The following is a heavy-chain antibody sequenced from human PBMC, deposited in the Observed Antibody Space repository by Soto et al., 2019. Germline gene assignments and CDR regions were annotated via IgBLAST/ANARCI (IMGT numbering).Heavy chain of an antibody. CDR3: AKRHTSGWSYYFYGMDV. CDR2: ISYDGHNK. D-gene: IGHD6-19*01. V-gene: IGHV3-30*18. Sequence: QMQLVESGGAVVQPGRSLRLSCAASGFTFSNYGMHWVRQAPGKGLEWVTVISYDGHNKYYADSVKGRFTISRDNSKNPLYLQMNSLRAEDTAVYYCAKRHTSGWSYYFYGMDVWGQGTTVTVSS. J-gene: IGHJ6*02. CDR1: GFTFSNYG.